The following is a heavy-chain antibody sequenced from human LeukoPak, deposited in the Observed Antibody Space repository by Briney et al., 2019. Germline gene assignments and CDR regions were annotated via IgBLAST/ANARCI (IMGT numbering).Heavy chain of an antibody. CDR2: INHSGST. V-gene: IGHV4-34*01. CDR3: ARLRVPAAIPRHYYYYYMDV. Sequence: SETLSLTCAVYGGSFSGYYWSWIRQPPGKGLEWIGEINHSGSTNYNPSLKSRVTISVDTSKNRFSLKLSSVTAADTAVYYCARLRVPAAIPRHYYYYYMDVWGKGTTVTVSS. CDR1: GGSFSGYY. J-gene: IGHJ6*03. D-gene: IGHD2-2*02.